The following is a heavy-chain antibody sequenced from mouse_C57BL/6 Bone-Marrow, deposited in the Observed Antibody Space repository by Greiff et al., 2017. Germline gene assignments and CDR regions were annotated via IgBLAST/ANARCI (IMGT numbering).Heavy chain of an antibody. D-gene: IGHD6-1*01. CDR1: GYTFTSYW. CDR2: IHPNSGST. V-gene: IGHV1-64*01. J-gene: IGHJ2*01. Sequence: VQLQQPGAELVKPGASVKLSCKASGYTFTSYWMHWVKQRPGQGLEWIGMIHPNSGSTNYNEKFKSKATLTVDKSSSTAYMQLSSLTSEDSAVYYCARGGTVPVYYFGDWGQGTTLTVST. CDR3: ARGGTVPVYYFGD.